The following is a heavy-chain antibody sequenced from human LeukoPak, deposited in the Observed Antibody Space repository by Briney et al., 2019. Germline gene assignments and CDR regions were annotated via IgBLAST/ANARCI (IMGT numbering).Heavy chain of an antibody. Sequence: HGESLKISCKGSGYTFTNYWIGWVRLMPGKGLEWMGIIYPGDSDTRYSPSFQGQVTISADKSISTAYLQWSSLKASDTAVYYCARSPAYYDTSGYPVYWYFDLWGRGTLVIVSS. CDR3: ARSPAYYDTSGYPVYWYFDL. J-gene: IGHJ2*01. CDR2: IYPGDSDT. V-gene: IGHV5-51*01. CDR1: GYTFTNYW. D-gene: IGHD3-22*01.